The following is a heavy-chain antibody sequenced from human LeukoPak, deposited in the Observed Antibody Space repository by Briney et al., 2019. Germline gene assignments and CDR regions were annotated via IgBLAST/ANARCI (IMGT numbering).Heavy chain of an antibody. V-gene: IGHV3-48*04. CDR3: ATEGPYGDYQGGY. CDR1: GFTFSSYS. Sequence: GGSLRLSCAASGFTFSSYSMNWVRQAPGKGLEWVSYISSSGSTIYYADSVKGRFTISRDNAKNSLYLQMNSLRAEDTAVYYCATEGPYGDYQGGYWGQGTLVTVSS. J-gene: IGHJ4*02. CDR2: ISSSGSTI. D-gene: IGHD4-17*01.